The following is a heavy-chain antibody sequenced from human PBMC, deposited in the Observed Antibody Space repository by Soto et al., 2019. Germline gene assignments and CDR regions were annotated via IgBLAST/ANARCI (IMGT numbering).Heavy chain of an antibody. D-gene: IGHD6-19*01. CDR1: GFTFSSYA. V-gene: IGHV3-30-3*01. J-gene: IGHJ6*02. Sequence: LRLSCAASGFTFSSYAMHWVRQAPGKGLEWVAVISYDGSNKYYADSVKGRFTISRDNSKNTLYLQMNSLRAEDTAVYYCARGGIAVARLNYYYGMDVWGQGTTVTVS. CDR2: ISYDGSNK. CDR3: ARGGIAVARLNYYYGMDV.